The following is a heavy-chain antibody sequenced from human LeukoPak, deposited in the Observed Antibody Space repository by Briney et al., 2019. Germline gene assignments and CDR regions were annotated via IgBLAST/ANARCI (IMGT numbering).Heavy chain of an antibody. CDR2: INHSGST. CDR1: GGSFSGYY. Sequence: SETLSLTCAVYGGSFSGYYWSWFRQPPGKGLEWIGEINHSGSTNYNPSLKSRVTISVDTSKNQFSLKLSSVTAADTAVYYCARGIVVVPAADSYGMDVWGQGTTVTVSS. CDR3: ARGIVVVPAADSYGMDV. D-gene: IGHD2-2*01. J-gene: IGHJ6*02. V-gene: IGHV4-34*01.